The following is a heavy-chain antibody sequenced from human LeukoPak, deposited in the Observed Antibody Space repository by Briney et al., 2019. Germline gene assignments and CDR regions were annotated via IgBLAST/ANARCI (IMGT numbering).Heavy chain of an antibody. D-gene: IGHD2-2*01. V-gene: IGHV1-18*01. CDR3: ARGYCSSTSCLSRRNYYYYGMDV. J-gene: IGHJ6*02. CDR2: ISAYNGNT. Sequence: ASVKVSCKASGYTFTNYGFSWVRQAPGQGLEWMGWISAYNGNTNYAQKLQGRVTMTTDTSTSTAYMELRSLRSDDTAVYYCARGYCSSTSCLSRRNYYYYGMDVWGQGTTVTVSS. CDR1: GYTFTNYG.